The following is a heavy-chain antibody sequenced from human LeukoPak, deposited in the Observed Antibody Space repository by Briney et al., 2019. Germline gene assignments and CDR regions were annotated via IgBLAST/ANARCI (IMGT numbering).Heavy chain of an antibody. V-gene: IGHV3-15*01. J-gene: IGHJ5*02. Sequence: GGSLRLSCLTSGFTFVNASMSWVRQAPGKGLEWVGLMKSKPEGGTTFYAAPVRGRFTISRDDSRNTLYLQMTSLTIGDTGVYYCTTGNPWGQGALVTVSS. CDR1: GFTFVNAS. CDR2: MKSKPEGGTT. CDR3: TTGNP.